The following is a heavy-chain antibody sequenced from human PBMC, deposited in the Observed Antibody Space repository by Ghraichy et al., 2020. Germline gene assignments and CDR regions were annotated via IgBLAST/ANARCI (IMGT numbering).Heavy chain of an antibody. CDR2: IYHSGST. V-gene: IGHV4-4*02. J-gene: IGHJ4*02. D-gene: IGHD1-1*01. CDR3: ARGYNHDYFDY. Sequence: SETLSLTCAVSGDSISSSNWWSWVRQPPGKGLEWIGEIYHSGSTNYNPSLKSRVTISVDKSNNQFSLKLSSVTAADTAVYYCARGYNHDYFDYWGQGTLVTVSS. CDR1: GDSISSSNW.